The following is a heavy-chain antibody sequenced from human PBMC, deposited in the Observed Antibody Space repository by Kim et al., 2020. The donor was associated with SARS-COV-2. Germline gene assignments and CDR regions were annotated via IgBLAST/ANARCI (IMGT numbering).Heavy chain of an antibody. D-gene: IGHD6-19*01. CDR3: AKGPKAVAGTGGFDY. J-gene: IGHJ4*02. CDR1: GFTFSSYG. Sequence: GGSLRLSCAASGFTFSSYGMHWVRQAPGKVLEWVAVISYDGSNKYYADSVKGRFTISRDNSKNTLYLQMNSLRAEDTAVYYCAKGPKAVAGTGGFDYWGQGTLVTVSS. V-gene: IGHV3-30*18. CDR2: ISYDGSNK.